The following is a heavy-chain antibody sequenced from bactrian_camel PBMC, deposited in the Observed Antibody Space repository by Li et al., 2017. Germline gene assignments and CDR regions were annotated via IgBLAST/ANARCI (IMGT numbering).Heavy chain of an antibody. V-gene: IGHV3S1*01. CDR3: TKDDLGGRWSYDY. Sequence: HVQLVESGGGLVQPGGSLRLSCAASGFDFSSSSMYWVRQAPGKGLEWVSVISSGGSSTHYADSVKGRFTISRDDAKNMLYLQLSSLKAEDTGIYYCTKDDLGGRWSYDYWGQGTQVTVS. CDR1: GFDFSSSS. J-gene: IGHJ4*01. D-gene: IGHD6*01. CDR2: ISSGGSST.